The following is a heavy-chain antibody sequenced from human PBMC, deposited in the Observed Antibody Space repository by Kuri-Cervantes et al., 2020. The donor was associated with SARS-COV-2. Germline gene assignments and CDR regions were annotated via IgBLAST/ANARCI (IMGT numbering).Heavy chain of an antibody. CDR1: GGSITNNHYF. CDR2: IYYSGST. D-gene: IGHD3-3*01. CDR3: ARQMMSSITIFGVVITRNWFDP. Sequence: GSLRLSCTVSGGSITNNHYFWGWIRQPPGKGLKWIGSIYYSGSTYYNPSLKSRVTISVDTSKNQFSLKLSSVTAADTAVYYCARQMMSSITIFGVVITRNWFDPWGQGTLVTVSS. J-gene: IGHJ5*02. V-gene: IGHV4-39*01.